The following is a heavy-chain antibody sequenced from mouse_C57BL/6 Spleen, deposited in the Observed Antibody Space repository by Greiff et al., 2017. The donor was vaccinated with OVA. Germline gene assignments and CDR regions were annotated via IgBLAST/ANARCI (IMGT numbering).Heavy chain of an antibody. V-gene: IGHV5-9*01. D-gene: IGHD3-2*02. CDR1: GFTFSSYT. Sequence: EVQLVESGGGLVKPGGSLKLSCAASGFTFSSYTMSWVRQTPEKRLEWVATISGGGGNTYYPDSVKGRFTISRDNAKNTLYLQMSSLRSEDTALYYCVGSSGLFDYWGQGTTLTVSS. J-gene: IGHJ2*01. CDR2: ISGGGGNT. CDR3: VGSSGLFDY.